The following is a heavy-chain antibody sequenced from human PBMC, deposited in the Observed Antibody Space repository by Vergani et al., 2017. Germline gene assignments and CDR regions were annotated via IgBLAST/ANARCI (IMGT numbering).Heavy chain of an antibody. J-gene: IGHJ3*02. V-gene: IGHV3-9*01. D-gene: IGHD6-19*01. CDR3: AKEISPYSSGWHDAFDI. Sequence: EVQLVESGGGLVQPGRSLRLSCAASGFTFDDYAMHWVRQAPGKGLEWVSGISWNSGSIGYADSVKGRFTISRDNAKNSLYLQMNSLRAEDTALYYCAKEISPYSSGWHDAFDIWGQGTRVTVSS. CDR1: GFTFDDYA. CDR2: ISWNSGSI.